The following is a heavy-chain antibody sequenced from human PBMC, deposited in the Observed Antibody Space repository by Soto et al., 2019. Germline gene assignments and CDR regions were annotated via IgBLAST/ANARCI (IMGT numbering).Heavy chain of an antibody. V-gene: IGHV4-59*08. D-gene: IGHD1-26*01. CDR3: ARLTTDWYSY. CDR1: GGSISSYY. Sequence: PSETLSLTCAVSGGSISSYYWSWIRQPPGKGLEWIGYIHHSGSTNYNPSLKSRVTISVDTSKSQFSLKLTSVTAADTAAYYCARLTTDWYSYWGRGALVTVSS. J-gene: IGHJ4*02. CDR2: IHHSGST.